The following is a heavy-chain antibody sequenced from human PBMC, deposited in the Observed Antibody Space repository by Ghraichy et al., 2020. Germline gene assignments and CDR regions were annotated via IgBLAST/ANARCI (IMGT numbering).Heavy chain of an antibody. CDR3: ARQPRYYPLDY. Sequence: SETLSLTCTVSGGSISSSSYYWGWIRQPPGKGLEWIGSIYYSGSTYYNPSLKSRVTISVDTSKNQFSLKLSSVTAADTAVYYCARQPRYYPLDYWGQGTLVTVSS. D-gene: IGHD3-9*01. V-gene: IGHV4-39*01. CDR1: GGSISSSSYY. J-gene: IGHJ4*02. CDR2: IYYSGST.